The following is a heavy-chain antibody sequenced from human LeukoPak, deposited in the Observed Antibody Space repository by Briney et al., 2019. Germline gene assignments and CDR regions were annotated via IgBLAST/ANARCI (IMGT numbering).Heavy chain of an antibody. CDR1: GFIFGNYT. CDR3: AKDLTAYSSGMDYFDY. D-gene: IGHD6-19*01. CDR2: ISGSGDTT. Sequence: GGSLRLSCATSGFIFGNYTVNWVRQAPGKGLEWVSIISGSGDTTYYADSVKGRFTISRDNAKNSLYLQMNSLRAEDTAVYYCAKDLTAYSSGMDYFDYWGQGTLVTVSS. J-gene: IGHJ4*02. V-gene: IGHV3-23*01.